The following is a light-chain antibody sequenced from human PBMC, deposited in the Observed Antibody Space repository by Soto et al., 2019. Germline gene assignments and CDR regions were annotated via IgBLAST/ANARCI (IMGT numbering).Light chain of an antibody. CDR1: QSISRW. J-gene: IGKJ1*01. CDR2: DVS. V-gene: IGKV1-5*01. CDR3: QQYDTFWT. Sequence: QRTQTTSPLSASVGDRVNMTCPANQSISRWYAWYQQKPGKAPKLLFYDVSTLESGVPSRFSGSGSGTEFTLTISSLQPDDFATYYCQQYDTFWTFGQGTKVDIK.